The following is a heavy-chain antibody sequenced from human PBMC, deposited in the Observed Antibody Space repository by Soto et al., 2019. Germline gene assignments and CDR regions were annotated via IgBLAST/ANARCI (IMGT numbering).Heavy chain of an antibody. CDR2: VSHDGRNT. J-gene: IGHJ4*02. CDR1: GFTFSDYA. Sequence: VQLVESGGGVVQPGRSLRLSCAASGFTFSDYAMHWVRQAPGKGLEWVAVVSHDGRNTHYADSVKGRFTISRDSSKNRVSLEMTSLSAEDTAVYYCAKGVRQWLVTSDVNYWGQGALVTVSS. V-gene: IGHV3-30*18. D-gene: IGHD6-19*01. CDR3: AKGVRQWLVTSDVNY.